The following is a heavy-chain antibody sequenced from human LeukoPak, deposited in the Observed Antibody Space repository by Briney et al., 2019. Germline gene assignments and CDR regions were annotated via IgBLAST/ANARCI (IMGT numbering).Heavy chain of an antibody. D-gene: IGHD3-22*01. CDR3: ATGYYYDSSGYYGQMPYY. CDR1: GYTLTELS. Sequence: GASVKVSLKVSGYTLTELSMHWVRQAPGKGLEWMGGFDPEDGETIYAQKFQGRVTMTEDTSTDTAYMELSSLRSEDTAVYYCATGYYYDSSGYYGQMPYYWGQGTLVTVSS. V-gene: IGHV1-24*01. J-gene: IGHJ4*02. CDR2: FDPEDGET.